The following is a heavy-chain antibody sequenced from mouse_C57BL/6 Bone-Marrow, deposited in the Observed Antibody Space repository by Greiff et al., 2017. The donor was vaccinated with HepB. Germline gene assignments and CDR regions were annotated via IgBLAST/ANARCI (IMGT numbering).Heavy chain of an antibody. D-gene: IGHD2-4*01. CDR2: INPNNGGT. J-gene: IGHJ2*01. CDR3: ATQGIYYDYAFDY. CDR1: GYTFTDYN. V-gene: IGHV1-22*01. Sequence: SGPELVKPGASVKMSCKASGYTFTDYNMHWVKQSHGKSLEWIGYINPNNGGTSYNQKFKGKATLTVNKSSSTAYMELRSLTSEDSAVYYCATQGIYYDYAFDYWGQGTTLTVSS.